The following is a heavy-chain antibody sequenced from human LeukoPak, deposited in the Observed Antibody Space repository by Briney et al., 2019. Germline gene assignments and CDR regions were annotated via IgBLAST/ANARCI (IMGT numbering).Heavy chain of an antibody. J-gene: IGHJ4*02. Sequence: GGSLRLSCAASGFTFSSYAMHWVRQAPGKGLEWVAVISYDGSNKYYADSVKGRFTISRDNSKNTLYLQMNSLRAEDTAVYYCARDVVRGAPGVAYYFDCWGQGTLVTVSS. V-gene: IGHV3-30-3*01. CDR3: ARDVVRGAPGVAYYFDC. CDR2: ISYDGSNK. CDR1: GFTFSSYA. D-gene: IGHD3-10*01.